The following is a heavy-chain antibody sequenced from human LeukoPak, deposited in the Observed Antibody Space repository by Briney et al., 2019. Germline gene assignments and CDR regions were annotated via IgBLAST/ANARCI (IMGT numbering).Heavy chain of an antibody. CDR1: GGSFSGYY. CDR3: ARYGGSYQIRNDAFDI. J-gene: IGHJ3*02. V-gene: IGHV3-66*01. D-gene: IGHD1-26*01. Sequence: ETLSLTCAVYGGSFSGYYWSWIRQPPGKGLEWVSVIYSGGSTYYADSVKGRFTISRDNSKNTLYLQMNSLRAEDTAVYYCARYGGSYQIRNDAFDIWGQGTMVTVSS. CDR2: IYSGGST.